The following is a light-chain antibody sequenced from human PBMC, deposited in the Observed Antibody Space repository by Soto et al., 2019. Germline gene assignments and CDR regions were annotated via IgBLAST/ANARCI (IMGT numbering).Light chain of an antibody. J-gene: IGKJ1*01. CDR2: DAS. V-gene: IGKV3D-20*01. CDR3: QQYNNWPPWT. CDR1: QSVSTNY. Sequence: EIVLTQSPATLSLSPGERATLSCGASQSVSTNYLAWYQQKPGLAPRLLIYDASSRATGISDRFSGSGSGTDFTLTISSLQSEDFAVYYCQQYNNWPPWTFGQGTKVDIK.